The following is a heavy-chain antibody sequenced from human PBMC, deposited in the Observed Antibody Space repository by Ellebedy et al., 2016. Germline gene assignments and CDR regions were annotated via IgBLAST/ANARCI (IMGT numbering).Heavy chain of an antibody. CDR2: IHSSGSS. V-gene: IGHV4-59*08. CDR1: GGSISSYY. CDR3: ASFDTSGYLFDD. Sequence: SETLSLTCTVSGGSISSYYWNWVRQSPGKGLEWIGYIHSSGSSNYNPSLKSRSTIPLDTSKNQFSLRLTSVTAADTAVYFCASFDTSGYLFDDWGQGTLVTVSS. D-gene: IGHD3-22*01. J-gene: IGHJ4*02.